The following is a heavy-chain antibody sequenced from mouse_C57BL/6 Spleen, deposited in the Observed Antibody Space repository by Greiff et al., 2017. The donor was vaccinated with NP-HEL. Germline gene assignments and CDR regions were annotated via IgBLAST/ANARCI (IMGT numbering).Heavy chain of an antibody. Sequence: EVQLQQSGPELVKPGASVKIPCKASGYTFTDYNMDWVKQSHGKSLEWIGDINPNNGGTIYNQKFKGKATLTVDKSSSTAYMELRSLTSEDTAVYYCARKGGYYGPAWFAYWGQGTLVTVSA. V-gene: IGHV1-18*01. CDR2: INPNNGGT. D-gene: IGHD1-1*01. CDR1: GYTFTDYN. CDR3: ARKGGYYGPAWFAY. J-gene: IGHJ3*01.